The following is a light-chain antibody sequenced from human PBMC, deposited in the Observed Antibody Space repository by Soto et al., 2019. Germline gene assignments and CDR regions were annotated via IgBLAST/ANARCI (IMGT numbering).Light chain of an antibody. V-gene: IGLV2-14*01. CDR1: SSDAGGYNY. CDR2: DVS. Sequence: QSALTQPASVSGSPGQSITISCTGTSSDAGGYNYVSWYQQYPGKAPKLMIYDVSNRPSGVSDRFSGSKSGNTASLTISGLQAEDEADYYCGTWDSSLSAGVFGGGTKLTVL. CDR3: GTWDSSLSAGV. J-gene: IGLJ2*01.